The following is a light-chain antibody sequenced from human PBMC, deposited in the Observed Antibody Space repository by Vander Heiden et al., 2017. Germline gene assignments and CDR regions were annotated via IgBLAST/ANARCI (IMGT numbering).Light chain of an antibody. CDR1: SANIGAGYD. V-gene: IGLV1-40*01. CDR3: QSYDSSLSGYV. J-gene: IGLJ1*01. Sequence: QSVLTQPPSVSGAPGQRVTISCTGSSANIGAGYDVHWYQRLRGTAPKLLIYGNSNRPSGVPDRFSGSKSGTSASLAITGLQAEDEADYYCQSYDSSLSGYVFGTGTKVTVL. CDR2: GNS.